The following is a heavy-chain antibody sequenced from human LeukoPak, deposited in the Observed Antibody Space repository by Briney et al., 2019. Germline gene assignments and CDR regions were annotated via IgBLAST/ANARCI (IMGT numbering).Heavy chain of an antibody. Sequence: SESLSLTCAVSGGSISSSNWWSWVRQPPGKGLEWIGEINHSGSTNYNPSLKSRVTISVDTSKNQFSLKLSSVTAADTAVYYCARGPLWFGELRAFDIWGQGTMVTVSS. CDR1: GGSISSSNW. CDR2: INHSGST. D-gene: IGHD3-10*01. CDR3: ARGPLWFGELRAFDI. V-gene: IGHV4-4*02. J-gene: IGHJ3*02.